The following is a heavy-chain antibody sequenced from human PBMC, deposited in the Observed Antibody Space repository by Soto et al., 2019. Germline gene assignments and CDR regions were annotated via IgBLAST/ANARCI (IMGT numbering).Heavy chain of an antibody. J-gene: IGHJ6*01. Sequence: EVQLVESGGGMVMPGGSLRLSCAASGFTFSDAWMTWIRQAPGKGLQCVGRIKRKIDGETTDYAAPVKGRSTISRDDSKNTLYLQMNSLKVEDTAMYYCVTDRGGGMDVWGQGTTVTVSS. CDR1: GFTFSDAW. V-gene: IGHV3-15*01. CDR3: VTDRGGGMDV. CDR2: IKRKIDGETT. D-gene: IGHD3-10*01.